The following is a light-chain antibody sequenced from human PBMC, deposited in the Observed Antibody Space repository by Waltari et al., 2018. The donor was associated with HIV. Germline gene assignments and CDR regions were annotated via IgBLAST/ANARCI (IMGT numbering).Light chain of an antibody. Sequence: SYELTQPPSVSVSPGQTARNPCFGDALANQYPYWYQRNPGQAPVLVIYKDSERSSGIPERFSGSSSGTTVTLTISGVQAEDEADYYCQSADSSGTYLVIFGGGTKLTVL. V-gene: IGLV3-25*03. J-gene: IGLJ2*01. CDR3: QSADSSGTYLVI. CDR1: ALANQY. CDR2: KDS.